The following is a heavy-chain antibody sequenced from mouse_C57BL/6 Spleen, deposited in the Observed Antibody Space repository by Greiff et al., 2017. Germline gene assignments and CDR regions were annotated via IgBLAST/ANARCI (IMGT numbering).Heavy chain of an antibody. D-gene: IGHD2-4*01. J-gene: IGHJ4*01. CDR3: ARGYYDYDGYAMDY. V-gene: IGHV1-69*01. CDR1: GYTFTSYW. Sequence: VQLQQPGAELVMPGASVKLSCKASGYTFTSYWMHWVKQRPGQGLEWIGEIDPSDSYTNYNQKFKGKSTLTVDKSSSTAYMQLSSLTSEDSAVYYCARGYYDYDGYAMDYWGQGTSVTVSS. CDR2: IDPSDSYT.